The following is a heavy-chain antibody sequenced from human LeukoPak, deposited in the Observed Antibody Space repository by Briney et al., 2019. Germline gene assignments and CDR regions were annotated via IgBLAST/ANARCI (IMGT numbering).Heavy chain of an antibody. D-gene: IGHD6-19*01. J-gene: IGHJ4*02. Sequence: ASVKVSCKASGGTFSSYAISWVRQAPGQGLEWMGGIIPIFGTANYAQKFQGRVTITADESTSTAYMELSSLRSEDTAVYYCARASSGTYSSGWSEFDYWGQGTLVTVSS. CDR1: GGTFSSYA. CDR2: IIPIFGTA. CDR3: ARASSGTYSSGWSEFDY. V-gene: IGHV1-69*13.